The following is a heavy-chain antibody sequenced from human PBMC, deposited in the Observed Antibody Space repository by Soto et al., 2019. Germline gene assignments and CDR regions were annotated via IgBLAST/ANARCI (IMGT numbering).Heavy chain of an antibody. J-gene: IGHJ4*01. CDR1: GGSFSGYY. CDR2: INHSGNT. D-gene: IGHD1-26*01. CDR3: ANLIVFHSSYYHDY. Sequence: PSETLSLTCAVYGGSFSGYYWSWIRQPPGKGLEWIGEINHSGNTNYNPSLKSRVTMLVDTSKNQFSLSLSSVTAADTAVYYCANLIVFHSSYYHDYWGHGALVTVSS. V-gene: IGHV4-34*01.